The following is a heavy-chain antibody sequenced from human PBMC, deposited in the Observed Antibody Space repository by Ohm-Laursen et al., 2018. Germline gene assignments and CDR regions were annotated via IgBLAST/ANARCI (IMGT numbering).Heavy chain of an antibody. J-gene: IGHJ3*02. CDR2: MNPKSGDT. V-gene: IGHV1-8*01. Sequence: ASVNVSCKPSGYTFINYDIHWVRQASGQGLEWMGWMNPKSGDTGYAHKFQGRVTMAGNASISTANMEMSSLRSEDTAVYYCARGRLSGTRRALDIWGQGTMVTVSS. CDR1: GYTFINYD. D-gene: IGHD1-7*01. CDR3: ARGRLSGTRRALDI.